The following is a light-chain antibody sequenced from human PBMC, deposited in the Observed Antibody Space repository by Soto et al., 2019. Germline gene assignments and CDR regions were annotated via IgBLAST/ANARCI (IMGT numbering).Light chain of an antibody. J-gene: IGLJ1*01. CDR3: SSYTTSNTRQIV. CDR2: DVS. CDR1: SSDVGGYTY. V-gene: IGLV2-14*01. Sequence: QSELTQPAYVSGSPGPANTISCTGTSSDVGGYTYVSWYQQHPGKAPKFIIYDVSNRPSGVSNRFSGSKSGNTASLTISGLQAEDEADYYCSSYTTSNTRQIVFGTGTKVTVL.